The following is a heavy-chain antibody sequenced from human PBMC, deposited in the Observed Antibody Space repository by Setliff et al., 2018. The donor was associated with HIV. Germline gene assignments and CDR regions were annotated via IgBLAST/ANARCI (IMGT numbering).Heavy chain of an antibody. J-gene: IGHJ3*01. D-gene: IGHD2-15*01. CDR3: ARRIGFDV. V-gene: IGHV1-24*01. CDR1: GYTLSELS. CDR2: FDPQDGET. Sequence: GASVKVSCKVSGYTLSELSMHWVRQAPGKGLEWMGYFDPQDGETVYAQKFQGRVTMTRDTSISTAYMELSNLGSEDTAVYYCARRIGFDVWGQGTMVTVSS.